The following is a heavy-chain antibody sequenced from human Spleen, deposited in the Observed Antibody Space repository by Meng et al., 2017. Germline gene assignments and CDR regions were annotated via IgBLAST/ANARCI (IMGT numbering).Heavy chain of an antibody. Sequence: GESLKISCAASGFTFSSYEMNWVRQAPGKGLEWVSYVSGTGYTVYYADSVRGRLTISRDNAKNSLYLQMNSLRVEDTAVYYCARDVGRGDLTPYYFDYWCQGTLVTVSS. CDR3: ARDVGRGDLTPYYFDY. CDR1: GFTFSSYE. V-gene: IGHV3-48*03. D-gene: IGHD2-21*02. CDR2: VSGTGYTV. J-gene: IGHJ4*02.